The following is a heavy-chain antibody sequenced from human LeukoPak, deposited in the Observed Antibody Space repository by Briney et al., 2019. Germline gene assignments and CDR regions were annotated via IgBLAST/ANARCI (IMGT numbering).Heavy chain of an antibody. V-gene: IGHV3-9*01. CDR2: ISWNSGST. D-gene: IGHD3-10*01. Sequence: GRSLRLSCAASGFTFDDYAMHWVRQAPGKGLEWVSGISWNSGSTGYADSVKGRFTISRDNAKNSLYLQMNSLRAEDTALYYCAKGPRWDITMVQGLVDYWGQGTLVTVSS. J-gene: IGHJ4*02. CDR3: AKGPRWDITMVQGLVDY. CDR1: GFTFDDYA.